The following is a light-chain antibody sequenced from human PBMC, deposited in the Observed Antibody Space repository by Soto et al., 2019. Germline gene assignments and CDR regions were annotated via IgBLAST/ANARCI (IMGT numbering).Light chain of an antibody. CDR3: QQRHMWPIT. CDR2: GAS. J-gene: IGKJ5*01. V-gene: IGKV3D-20*02. CDR1: PTVSSNY. Sequence: EIVLTQSPATLSVSPGETATLSCRASPTVSSNYLAWCQQRPGQAPRLLIYGASTRATGIPPRFSGSGSGTDFTLTISSLEPEDSAVYYCQQRHMWPITFGQGTRLEIK.